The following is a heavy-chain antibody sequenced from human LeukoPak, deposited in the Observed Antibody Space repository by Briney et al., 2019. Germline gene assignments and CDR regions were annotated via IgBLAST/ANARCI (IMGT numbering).Heavy chain of an antibody. CDR1: GFTFSSYG. CDR2: TSYDGSNK. D-gene: IGHD5-24*01. Sequence: GGSLRLSCAASGFTFSSYGMHWVRQAPGKGLEWVAVTSYDGSNKYYADSVKGRFTISRDNSKNTLYLQMNSLRAEDTAVYYCAKDRRWREMATPLDYWGQGTLVTVSS. V-gene: IGHV3-30*18. J-gene: IGHJ4*02. CDR3: AKDRRWREMATPLDY.